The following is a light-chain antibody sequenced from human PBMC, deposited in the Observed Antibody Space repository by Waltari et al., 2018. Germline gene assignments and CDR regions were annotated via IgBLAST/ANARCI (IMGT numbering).Light chain of an antibody. CDR3: QQSYSTPYT. CDR1: QSISSY. Sequence: DIKMTQSPSSLSASVGDRVNITCRASQSISSYLNWYQQKPGKAPKLLIYAASSLQSGVPSRFSGSGSGTDFTLTISSLQLEDFATYYCQQSYSTPYTFGQGTKLEIK. J-gene: IGKJ2*01. CDR2: AAS. V-gene: IGKV1-39*01.